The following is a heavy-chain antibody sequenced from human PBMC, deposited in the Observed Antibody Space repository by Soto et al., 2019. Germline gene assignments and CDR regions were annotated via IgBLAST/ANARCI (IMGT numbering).Heavy chain of an antibody. J-gene: IGHJ6*02. CDR3: ARDIVVVPAAIREGYYYYGMDV. CDR2: ISSSSSYT. D-gene: IGHD2-2*01. Sequence: VGSLRLSCAASGFTFSDYYMSWIRQAPGKELEWVSYISSSSSYTNYADSVKGRFTISRDNAKNSLYLQMNSLRAEDTAVYYCARDIVVVPAAIREGYYYYGMDVWGQGTTVTVSS. CDR1: GFTFSDYY. V-gene: IGHV3-11*06.